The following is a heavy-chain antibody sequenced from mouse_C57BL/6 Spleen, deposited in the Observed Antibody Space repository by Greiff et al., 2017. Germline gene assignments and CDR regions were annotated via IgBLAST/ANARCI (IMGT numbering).Heavy chain of an antibody. Sequence: QVQLQQSGPELVKPGASVKISCKASGYAFSSSWMNWVKQRPGKGLEWIGRIYPGDGDTNYTGKFKGKATLTADKASSTAYMQLSGLTSEDSAVYCCAILRLALGCWGKGATLTVSS. D-gene: IGHD1-1*01. CDR2: IYPGDGDT. V-gene: IGHV1-82*01. CDR1: GYAFSSSW. CDR3: AILRLALGC. J-gene: IGHJ2*01.